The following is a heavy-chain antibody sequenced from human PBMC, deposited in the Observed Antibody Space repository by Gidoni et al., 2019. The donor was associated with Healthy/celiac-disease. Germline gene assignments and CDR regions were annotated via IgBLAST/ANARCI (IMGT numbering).Heavy chain of an antibody. CDR2: TYYSGST. V-gene: IGHV4-31*03. J-gene: IGHJ5*02. CDR3: ARRSVNWFDP. CDR1: GGSISSGGYY. Sequence: CTVSGGSISSGGYYWSWIRQHPGKGLEWMWYTYYSGSTYYNPSLKSRVTISVDTSKNQFSLKLSSVTAADTAVYYCARRSVNWFDPWGQGTLVTVSS.